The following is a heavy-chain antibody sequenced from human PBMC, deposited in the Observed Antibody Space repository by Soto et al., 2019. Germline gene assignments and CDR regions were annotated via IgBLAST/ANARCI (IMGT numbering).Heavy chain of an antibody. CDR1: GGSISSYY. Sequence: SETLSLTCTVSGGSISSYYWSWIRQPPGKGLEWIGYIYYSGSTNYNPSLKSRVTISVDTSKNQFSLKLSSVTAADTAVYYCASSYCYDSSGYWYWGQGTLVTVSS. CDR2: IYYSGST. D-gene: IGHD3-22*01. J-gene: IGHJ4*02. V-gene: IGHV4-59*01. CDR3: ASSYCYDSSGYWY.